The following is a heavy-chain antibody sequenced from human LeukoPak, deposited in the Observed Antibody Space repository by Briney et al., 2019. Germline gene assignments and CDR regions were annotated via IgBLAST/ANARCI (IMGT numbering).Heavy chain of an antibody. V-gene: IGHV3-21*01. Sequence: GGSLRLSCAASGFTFSRYSMNWVRQAPGKRLEWVASISNTSTYIYYADSVKGRFTISRDNAKNSLNLQMNSLRAEDTAVYYCASLFPWFDPWGQGTLVTVSS. CDR2: ISNTSTYI. CDR1: GFTFSRYS. CDR3: ASLFPWFDP. J-gene: IGHJ5*02.